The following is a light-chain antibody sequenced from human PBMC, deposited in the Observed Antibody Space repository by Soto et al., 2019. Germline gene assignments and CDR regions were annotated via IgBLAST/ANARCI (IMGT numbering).Light chain of an antibody. Sequence: QSVLTQPPSASGTPGQRVTISCSGSSSNIGSNTVNWYQQLTGTAPKLLIYNDYQRPSGVPDRFSGSKSGTSVSLAISGLQSEDEADYYCAAWDDSLNGHVFGTGTKLTVL. CDR1: SSNIGSNT. CDR3: AAWDDSLNGHV. CDR2: NDY. V-gene: IGLV1-44*01. J-gene: IGLJ1*01.